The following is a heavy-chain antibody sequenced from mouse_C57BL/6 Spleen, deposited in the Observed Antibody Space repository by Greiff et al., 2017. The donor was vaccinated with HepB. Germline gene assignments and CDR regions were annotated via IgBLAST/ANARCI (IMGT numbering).Heavy chain of an antibody. CDR1: GFTFSSYA. J-gene: IGHJ3*01. D-gene: IGHD2-3*01. CDR2: ISDGGSYT. CDR3: ARDEDDGYYRFAY. V-gene: IGHV5-4*01. Sequence: EVQGVESGGGLVKPGGSLKLSCAASGFTFSSYAMSWVRQTPEKRLEWVATISDGGSYTYYPDNVKGRFTISRDNAKNNLYLQMSHLKSEDTAMYYCARDEDDGYYRFAYWGQGTLVTVSA.